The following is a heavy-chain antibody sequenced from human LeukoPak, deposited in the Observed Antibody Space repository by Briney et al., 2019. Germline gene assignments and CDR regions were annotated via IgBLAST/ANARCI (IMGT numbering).Heavy chain of an antibody. Sequence: GGSLRLSCAASGFTFSTYWMHWVRQAPGKGLVWVSRISSDGSITRYADSVKGRFTISRDNAKNTLYLQMNSLRAADTALYYCAKESLRSPNYFDYWGLGTLVTVSS. CDR2: ISSDGSIT. V-gene: IGHV3-74*01. CDR1: GFTFSTYW. CDR3: AKESLRSPNYFDY. D-gene: IGHD2-21*02. J-gene: IGHJ4*02.